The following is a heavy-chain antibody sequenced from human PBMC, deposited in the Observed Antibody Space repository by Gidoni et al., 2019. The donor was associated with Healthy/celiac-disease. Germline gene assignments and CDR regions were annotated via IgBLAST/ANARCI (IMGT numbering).Heavy chain of an antibody. V-gene: IGHV1-69*01. J-gene: IGHJ1*01. CDR2: IIPIFGTA. D-gene: IGHD3-10*01. Sequence: QVQLVQSGAEVKKPGSSVKVSCQASGGTFSSYAIRWVRQTPGQGLEWMGGIIPIFGTANYAQKFQGRVTITADESTSTAYMGLSSLRSEDTAVYYCARGAVYDYYGSGSYCYFQHWGQGTLVTVSS. CDR1: GGTFSSYA. CDR3: ARGAVYDYYGSGSYCYFQH.